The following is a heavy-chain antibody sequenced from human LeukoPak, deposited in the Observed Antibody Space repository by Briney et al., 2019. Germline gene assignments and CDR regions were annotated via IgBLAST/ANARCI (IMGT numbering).Heavy chain of an antibody. CDR2: ISSSGSTR. CDR3: ARDVGGGDTFDY. CDR1: GFTFSSYE. D-gene: IGHD2-21*02. V-gene: IGHV3-48*03. J-gene: IGHJ4*02. Sequence: GGSLRLSCAGSGFTFSSYEMNWVRQAPGKGLEWVSYISSSGSTRYYADSVKGRFTVSRDNSKNTLFLQMNSLRAEDTAVYFCARDVGGGDTFDYWGQGTLVTVSS.